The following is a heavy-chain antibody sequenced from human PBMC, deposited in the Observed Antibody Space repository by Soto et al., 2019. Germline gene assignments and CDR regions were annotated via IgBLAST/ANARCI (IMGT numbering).Heavy chain of an antibody. CDR3: AKAGYSSGWYSYFDY. CDR2: ISGSGGST. CDR1: GFTFSSYA. J-gene: IGHJ4*01. V-gene: IGHV3-23*01. Sequence: GGSLRLSCAASGFTFSSYAMSWVRQAPGKGLEWVSAISGSGGSTYYADSVKGRFTISRDNSKNTLYLQMNSLRAEDTAVYYCAKAGYSSGWYSYFDYWGHGSLDTVSS. D-gene: IGHD6-19*01.